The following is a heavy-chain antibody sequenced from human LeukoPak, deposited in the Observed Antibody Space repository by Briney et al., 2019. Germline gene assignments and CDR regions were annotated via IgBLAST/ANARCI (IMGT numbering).Heavy chain of an antibody. Sequence: GGSLRLSCAASGFTFSTCAMGWVRQAPGKGLGWVSAISGSGGSTFYADSVKGRFTISRDNSKNTVYLQMSGLRAEDTALYYCAKAHCSPTSCSRINYWGQGTLFTVSS. J-gene: IGHJ4*02. V-gene: IGHV3-23*01. D-gene: IGHD2-2*01. CDR3: AKAHCSPTSCSRINY. CDR1: GFTFSTCA. CDR2: ISGSGGST.